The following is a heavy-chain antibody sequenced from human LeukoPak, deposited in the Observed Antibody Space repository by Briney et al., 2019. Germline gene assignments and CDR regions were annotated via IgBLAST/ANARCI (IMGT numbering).Heavy chain of an antibody. D-gene: IGHD4-23*01. CDR2: IYYSGST. Sequence: SETLSLTCTVSGGSISSSSYFWAWIRQPPGKGLEWIGSIYYSGSTYYNPSLKSRATISVDTSKNQFSLRLSSVTAADTAVYYCVRVDNGGNYFDYWGQGTLVTVSS. CDR1: GGSISSSSYF. V-gene: IGHV4-39*01. CDR3: VRVDNGGNYFDY. J-gene: IGHJ4*02.